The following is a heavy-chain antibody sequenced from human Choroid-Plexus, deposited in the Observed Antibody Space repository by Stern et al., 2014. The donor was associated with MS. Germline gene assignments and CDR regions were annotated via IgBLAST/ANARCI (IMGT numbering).Heavy chain of an antibody. CDR2: VSYDGSNK. J-gene: IGHJ5*02. Sequence: VQLLESGGGVVQPGRPLRLSCVASGFTFGSCAMHWVRQAPGKGLEWVAGVSYDGSNKYYDDSVKGRFTISRDNSQNTLYMQMSSLRPEDTAVYYCAKDRQYLTYFFDHWGQGSLVTVSS. V-gene: IGHV3-30*18. CDR3: AKDRQYLTYFFDH. CDR1: GFTFGSCA. D-gene: IGHD2/OR15-2a*01.